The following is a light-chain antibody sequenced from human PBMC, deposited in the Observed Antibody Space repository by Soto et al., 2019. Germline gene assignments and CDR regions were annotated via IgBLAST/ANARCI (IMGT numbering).Light chain of an antibody. CDR2: RAS. CDR3: QQRSNWLT. V-gene: IGKV3-15*01. CDR1: QHVSSN. Sequence: EIVMTQSPATLSVSPGGSATLSCRASQHVSSNFAWYRQKPGQAPTLLIYRASTRATGIPARFSGSGSGTEFTRTLSCLEPEDFAVYYCQQRSNWLTFGGGTKVEIK. J-gene: IGKJ4*01.